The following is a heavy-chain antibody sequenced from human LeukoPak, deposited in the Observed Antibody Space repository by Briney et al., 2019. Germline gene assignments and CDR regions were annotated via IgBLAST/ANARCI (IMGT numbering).Heavy chain of an antibody. D-gene: IGHD5-24*01. CDR3: AREGDGYNEGGLDY. V-gene: IGHV4-59*12. J-gene: IGHJ4*02. CDR1: GGSISSYY. Sequence: SETLSLTCTVSGGSISSYYWSWIRQPPGKGLEWIGYIYYSGSTNYNPSLKSRVTISEDTSKNQFSLKLSSVTAADTAVYYCAREGDGYNEGGLDYWGQGTLVTVSS. CDR2: IYYSGST.